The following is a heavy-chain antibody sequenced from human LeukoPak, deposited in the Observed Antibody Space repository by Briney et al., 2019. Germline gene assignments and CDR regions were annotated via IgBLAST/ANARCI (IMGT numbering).Heavy chain of an antibody. CDR3: ARVCGYYYKGFDI. J-gene: IGHJ3*02. V-gene: IGHV4-34*01. CDR2: INHSGST. CDR1: GGSFSGYY. Sequence: SETLSLTCAVYGGSFSGYYWSWIRQPPGKGLEWIGEINHSGSTNYNPSLKSRVTISVDTSKNQFSLKLSSVTAADTAVYYCARVCGYYYKGFDIWGQGTMVTVSS. D-gene: IGHD3-22*01.